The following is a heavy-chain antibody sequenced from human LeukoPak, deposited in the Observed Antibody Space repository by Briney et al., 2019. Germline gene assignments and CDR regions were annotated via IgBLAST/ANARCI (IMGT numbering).Heavy chain of an antibody. CDR1: GVSISSSNSY. Sequence: SETLSLTCTVSGVSISSSNSYWGWIRQPPGKGLEWIGSIYYSGNTYYNASVKSRVTISIDSSKNQFSLMLSSVTAADTAMYYCTRDMEYLGAGFDLWGQGIPVTVSS. D-gene: IGHD2/OR15-2a*01. CDR2: IYYSGNT. J-gene: IGHJ4*02. CDR3: TRDMEYLGAGFDL. V-gene: IGHV4-39*07.